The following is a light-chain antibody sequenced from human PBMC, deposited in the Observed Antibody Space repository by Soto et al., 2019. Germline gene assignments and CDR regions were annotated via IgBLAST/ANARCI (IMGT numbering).Light chain of an antibody. CDR1: QSVSSSY. CDR3: QQYGSSRAT. Sequence: EIVLTQSPGTLSLSPGERATLSCRASQSVSSSYLAWYQQKPGQAPRLLIYGASSRATGIPDRFSGSGSGTAFPLTISRLEPEDFAVYYCQQYGSSRATFGQGTRLEIK. CDR2: GAS. V-gene: IGKV3-20*01. J-gene: IGKJ5*01.